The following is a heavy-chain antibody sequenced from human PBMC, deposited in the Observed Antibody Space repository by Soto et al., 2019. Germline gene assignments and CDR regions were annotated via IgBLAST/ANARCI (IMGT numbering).Heavy chain of an antibody. D-gene: IGHD2-2*01. CDR3: AKDREGNCSSTSCYLYQGYYFDY. Sequence: GVSLRLSCAASGFTFSSYAMSWVRQAPGKGLEWVSAISGSGGSTYYADSVKGRFTISRDNSKNTLYLQMNSLRAEDTAVYYCAKDREGNCSSTSCYLYQGYYFDYWGQGTLVTVSS. CDR1: GFTFSSYA. CDR2: ISGSGGST. V-gene: IGHV3-23*01. J-gene: IGHJ4*02.